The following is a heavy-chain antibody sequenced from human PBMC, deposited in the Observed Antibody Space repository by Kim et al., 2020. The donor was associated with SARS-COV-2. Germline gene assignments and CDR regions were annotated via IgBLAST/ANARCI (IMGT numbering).Heavy chain of an antibody. CDR1: GFTFSSYA. CDR2: ISSNGGST. Sequence: GGSLRLSCAASGFTFSSYAMHWVRQAPGKGLEYVSAISSNGGSTYYANSVKGRFTISRDNSKNTLYLQMGSLRAEDMAVYYCARGSGYWDYWGQGTLVTVSS. V-gene: IGHV3-64*01. D-gene: IGHD3-22*01. J-gene: IGHJ4*02. CDR3: ARGSGYWDY.